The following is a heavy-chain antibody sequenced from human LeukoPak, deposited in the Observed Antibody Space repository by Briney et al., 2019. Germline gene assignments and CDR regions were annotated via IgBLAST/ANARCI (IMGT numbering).Heavy chain of an antibody. D-gene: IGHD3-10*01. CDR2: INHSGST. J-gene: IGHJ4*02. Sequence: SETLSLTCAVYGGSFSGYYWSWIRQPPGKGLEWIGEINHSGSTNYNPSLKSRVTISVDTSKNQFSLKLSSVTAADTAVYNCAIWFGEAFDYWGQGTLVTVSS. V-gene: IGHV4-34*01. CDR3: AIWFGEAFDY. CDR1: GGSFSGYY.